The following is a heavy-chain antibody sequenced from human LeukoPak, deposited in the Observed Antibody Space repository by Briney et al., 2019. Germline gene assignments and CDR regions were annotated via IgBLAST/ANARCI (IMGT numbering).Heavy chain of an antibody. Sequence: GGSLRLSCAASGFSFSSYWMSWARQAPGKGLEWVANIKQDGSEKYYVDSVKGRFTISRDNAKNSLYLQMNSLGAEDTAVYYCAKSQGRIAVAGLDYWGQGTLVTVSS. D-gene: IGHD6-19*01. J-gene: IGHJ4*02. V-gene: IGHV3-7*01. CDR1: GFSFSSYW. CDR2: IKQDGSEK. CDR3: AKSQGRIAVAGLDY.